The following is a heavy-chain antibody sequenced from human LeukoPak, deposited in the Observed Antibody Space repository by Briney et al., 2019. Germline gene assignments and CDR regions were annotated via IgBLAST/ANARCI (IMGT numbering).Heavy chain of an antibody. CDR3: AKSGNYYYYYYMDV. CDR1: GFTFSTYG. Sequence: GSLRLSCAASGFTFSTYGMSWVRQAPGKGLEWVSAISGSGGSTYYADSVKGRFTISRDNSKNTLYLQMNSLRAEDTAVYYCAKSGNYYYYYYMDVWGKGTTVTISS. D-gene: IGHD2-15*01. J-gene: IGHJ6*03. CDR2: ISGSGGST. V-gene: IGHV3-23*01.